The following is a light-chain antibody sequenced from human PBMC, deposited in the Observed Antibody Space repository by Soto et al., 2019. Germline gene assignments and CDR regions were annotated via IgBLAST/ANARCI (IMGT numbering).Light chain of an antibody. V-gene: IGLV1-44*01. CDR1: RSNIGSNT. CDR3: ATWDDSLSGRWV. CDR2: SNN. Sequence: QSVLTQPPSASGTPGQRVTISCFGSRSNIGSNTVNWYQQLPGTAPKLVIYSNNQRPSGVPDRFSGSKSGTSASLVISGLRSEDEADYYCATWDDSLSGRWVFGGGTKLTVL. J-gene: IGLJ3*02.